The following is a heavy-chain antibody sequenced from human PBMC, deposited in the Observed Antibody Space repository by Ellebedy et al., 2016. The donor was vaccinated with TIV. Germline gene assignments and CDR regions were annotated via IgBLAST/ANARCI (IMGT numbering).Heavy chain of an antibody. J-gene: IGHJ6*02. V-gene: IGHV3-23*01. CDR1: GFIFRTFD. CDR2: ISADGTRT. CDR3: TKHRPSVSMDV. Sequence: GESLKISCEASGFIFRTFDMGWVRQSPERGLEWISAISADGTRTYYADSVKGRFIISRDNSRNTLYLQMSSLRAEDTAVYYSTKHRPSVSMDVWGQGTTVTVSS.